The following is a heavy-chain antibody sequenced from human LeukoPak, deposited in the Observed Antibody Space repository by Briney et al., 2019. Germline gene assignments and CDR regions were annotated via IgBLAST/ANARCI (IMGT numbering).Heavy chain of an antibody. V-gene: IGHV3-23*01. CDR1: GFTFSSYA. Sequence: GGSLRLSCAASGFTFSSYAMSWVRQAPGKGLEWVSAISGSGGSTYYADSVKGRFTISRDNSKNTLYLQMNSLGAEDTAVYYCANAGSYSNTGSFDYWGQGTLVTVSS. CDR2: ISGSGGST. CDR3: ANAGSYSNTGSFDY. D-gene: IGHD1-26*01. J-gene: IGHJ4*02.